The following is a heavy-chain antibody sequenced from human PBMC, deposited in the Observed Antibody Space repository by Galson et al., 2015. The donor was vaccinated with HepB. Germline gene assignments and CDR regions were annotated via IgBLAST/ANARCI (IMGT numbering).Heavy chain of an antibody. V-gene: IGHV4-39*01. CDR1: GGSISSSSYY. J-gene: IGHJ3*02. CDR2: IYYSGST. D-gene: IGHD3-3*01. CDR3: ASGDLHQLRFLEWLLFDAFDI. Sequence: LSLTCTVSGGSISSSSYYWGWIRQPPGKGLEWIGSIYYSGSTYYNPSLKSRVTISVDTSKNQFSLKLSSVTAADTAVYYCASGDLHQLRFLEWLLFDAFDIWGQGTMVTVSS.